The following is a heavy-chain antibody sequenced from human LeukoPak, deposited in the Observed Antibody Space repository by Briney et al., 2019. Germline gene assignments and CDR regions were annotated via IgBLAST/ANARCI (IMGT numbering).Heavy chain of an antibody. CDR1: GLTFSSYG. Sequence: GGSLRLSCAASGLTFSSYGMSWVRRAPGKGLQWVSGISGSGGSTNYADSVKGRFTSSRDNSKNTLYLQMNSLRAEDTAVYYCARDTPVAVAVFDYWGQGTLVTVSP. CDR3: ARDTPVAVAVFDY. D-gene: IGHD6-19*01. J-gene: IGHJ4*02. CDR2: ISGSGGST. V-gene: IGHV3-23*01.